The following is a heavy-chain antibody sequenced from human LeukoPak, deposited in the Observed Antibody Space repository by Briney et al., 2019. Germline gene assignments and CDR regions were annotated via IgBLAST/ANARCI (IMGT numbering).Heavy chain of an antibody. CDR1: GGSLRAYF. CDR3: AREANSYDSGTYAWFDY. D-gene: IGHD3-10*01. CDR2: INHSGDT. V-gene: IGHV4-34*01. J-gene: IGHJ4*02. Sequence: SETLSLTCAVHGGSLRAYFWSWIRQSPGKGLEWIGGINHSGDTNYNPSLKNRVTISSDTSKDQFSLKLSSVTAADTAIYYCAREANSYDSGTYAWFDYWGQGTLVTVSS.